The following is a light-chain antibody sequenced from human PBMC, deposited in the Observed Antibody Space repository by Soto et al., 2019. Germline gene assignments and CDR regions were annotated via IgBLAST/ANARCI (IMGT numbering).Light chain of an antibody. CDR3: QQYGASPWT. CDR1: HSVSSSH. Sequence: EVESTQSPGILSLSPGERTTLSCWVCHSVSSSHLAWYQQKRGQAPRLLIYDTSTRATGIPDRFSGSGSGTDFTLTISSLEPEDFAVYHCQQYGASPWTFGQGTKVDIK. J-gene: IGKJ1*01. V-gene: IGKV3-20*01. CDR2: DTS.